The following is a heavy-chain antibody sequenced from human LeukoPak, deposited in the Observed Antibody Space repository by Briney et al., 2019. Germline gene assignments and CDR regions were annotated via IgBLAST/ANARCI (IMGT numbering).Heavy chain of an antibody. Sequence: ASVKVSCKASGYTFTSYYMHWVRQAPGQGLEWMGIINPSGGSTSYAQKFQGRVTMTRDMSTSTVYMELSSLRSEDTAVYYCARGMRSWRELPPFDYWGQGTLVTVSS. D-gene: IGHD1-26*01. CDR3: ARGMRSWRELPPFDY. V-gene: IGHV1-46*01. CDR2: INPSGGST. CDR1: GYTFTSYY. J-gene: IGHJ4*02.